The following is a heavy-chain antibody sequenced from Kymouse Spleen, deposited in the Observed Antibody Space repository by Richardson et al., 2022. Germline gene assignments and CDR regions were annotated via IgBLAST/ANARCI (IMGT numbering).Heavy chain of an antibody. Sequence: EVQLVESGGGLVQPGRSLRLSCAASGFTFDDYAMHWVRQAPGKGLEWVSGISWNSGSIGYADSVKGRFTISRDNAKNSLYLQMNSLRAEDTALYYCAKDRGWNWFDPWGQGTLVTVSS. CDR2: ISWNSGSI. J-gene: IGHJ5*02. V-gene: IGHV3-9*01. D-gene: IGHD1-26*01,IGHD2-15*01,IGHD2-21*02. CDR1: GFTFDDYA. CDR3: AKDRGWNWFDP.